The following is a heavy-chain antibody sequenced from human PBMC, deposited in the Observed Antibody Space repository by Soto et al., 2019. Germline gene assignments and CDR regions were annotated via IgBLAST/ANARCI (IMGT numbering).Heavy chain of an antibody. V-gene: IGHV3-23*01. J-gene: IGHJ6*02. Sequence: PGGSLRLSCAASGFTFSSYAMSWVRQAPGKGLEWVSAICGSGGSTYYADSVKGRFTISRDNSKNTLYLQMNSLRAEDTAVYYCAKGAVPARRYYYGMDVWGQGTTVTVSS. D-gene: IGHD6-6*01. CDR1: GFTFSSYA. CDR3: AKGAVPARRYYYGMDV. CDR2: ICGSGGST.